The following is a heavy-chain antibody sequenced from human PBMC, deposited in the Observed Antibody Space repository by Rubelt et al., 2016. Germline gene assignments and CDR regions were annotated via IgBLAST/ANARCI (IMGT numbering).Heavy chain of an antibody. D-gene: IGHD6-19*01. CDR1: GYTFTGYY. Sequence: QVQLVQSGAEVKKPGASVKISCKASGYTFTGYYMHWVRQAPGQGLEWMGWINPNSGGTNYSHTFQGRVTIARDTSISTAYMELSRLRSDDTAVYYCARDLYKGPRWLVAYWGQGTLVTVSS. V-gene: IGHV1-2*07. J-gene: IGHJ4*02. CDR3: ARDLYKGPRWLVAY. CDR2: INPNSGGT.